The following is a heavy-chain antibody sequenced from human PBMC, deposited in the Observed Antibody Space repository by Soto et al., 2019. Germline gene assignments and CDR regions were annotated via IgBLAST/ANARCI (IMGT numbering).Heavy chain of an antibody. V-gene: IGHV3-53*01. CDR3: ARMEYSGYESLDY. CDR1: TVSSNY. Sequence: TVSSNYMSWVRQAPGTGLEWVSAIYSGGSTSYADSVKGRFTISRDNAKNTLYLQMNSLRAEDTTVYYCARMEYSGYESLDYWGQGTLVTVSS. D-gene: IGHD5-12*01. CDR2: IYSGGST. J-gene: IGHJ4*02.